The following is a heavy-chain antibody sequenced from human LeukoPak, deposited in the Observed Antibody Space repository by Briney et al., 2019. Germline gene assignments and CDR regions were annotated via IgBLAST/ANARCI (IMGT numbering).Heavy chain of an antibody. CDR2: IDPNSGGT. CDR3: ATHTNRGWLHSSRFFDY. CDR1: GYTFTGFD. V-gene: IGHV1-2*02. Sequence: APVKPSCKTSGYTFTGFDMHWVRQAPGQGLEWMGCIDPNSGGTKYAQKFQGRVTMTRDTSLSTAYMELSSLRSDDTAVYYCATHTNRGWLHSSRFFDYWGQETVVTVFS. J-gene: IGHJ4*02. D-gene: IGHD5-24*01.